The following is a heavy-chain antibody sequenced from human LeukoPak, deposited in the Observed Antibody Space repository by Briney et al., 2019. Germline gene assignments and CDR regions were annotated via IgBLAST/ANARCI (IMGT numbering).Heavy chain of an antibody. J-gene: IGHJ4*02. V-gene: IGHV1-18*04. CDR2: ISAYNGNT. CDR3: ARGYSYGYSDY. D-gene: IGHD5-18*01. Sequence: GASVKVSCKASGYTFTGYYMHWVRQAPGQGLEWMGWISAYNGNTNYAQKLQGRVTMTTDTSTTTAYMELRSLRSDDTAVYYCARGYSYGYSDYWGQGTLVTVSS. CDR1: GYTFTGYY.